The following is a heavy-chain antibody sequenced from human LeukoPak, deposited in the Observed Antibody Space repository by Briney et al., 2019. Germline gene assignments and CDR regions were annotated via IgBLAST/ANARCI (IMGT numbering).Heavy chain of an antibody. V-gene: IGHV1-69*13. CDR3: GRSYYDGSGYYYGYYFDY. D-gene: IGHD3-22*01. CDR1: GGTFSNYA. CDR2: IIPTFGTA. J-gene: IGHJ4*02. Sequence: ASVKVSCKASGGTFSNYAIGWVRQAPGQGLEWMGGIIPTFGTANYAQKFQGRVTITADESTSTAYMELSSLRSEDTAVFYCGRSYYDGSGYYYGYYFDYWGQGTLVTVSS.